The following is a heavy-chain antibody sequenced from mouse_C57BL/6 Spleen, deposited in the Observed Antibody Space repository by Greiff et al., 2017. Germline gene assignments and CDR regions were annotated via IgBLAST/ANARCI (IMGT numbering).Heavy chain of an antibody. CDR3: TRRDSSGWYVDV. CDR1: GYTFTDYE. V-gene: IGHV1-15*01. CDR2: IDPETGGT. J-gene: IGHJ1*03. Sequence: VQLQQSGAELVRPGASVTLSCKASGYTFTDYEMHWVKQTPVHGLEWIGAIDPETGGTAYNQKFKGKAILTADKSSSTAYMELRSLTSEDSAVYYCTRRDSSGWYVDVWGTGTTVTVSS. D-gene: IGHD3-2*02.